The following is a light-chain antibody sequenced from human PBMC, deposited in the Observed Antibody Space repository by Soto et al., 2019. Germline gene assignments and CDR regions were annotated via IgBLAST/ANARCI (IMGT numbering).Light chain of an antibody. CDR2: EVS. Sequence: QSVLAQPASVSGSLGQSITISCTGTSSDVGAYEYVSWYQHHPGKVPKLLIYEVSDRPPGISDRFSGSKSGNTASLTISRLQSEDEADYYCNSYTAFNTRVFGTGTKLTVL. CDR1: SSDVGAYEY. CDR3: NSYTAFNTRV. J-gene: IGLJ1*01. V-gene: IGLV2-14*01.